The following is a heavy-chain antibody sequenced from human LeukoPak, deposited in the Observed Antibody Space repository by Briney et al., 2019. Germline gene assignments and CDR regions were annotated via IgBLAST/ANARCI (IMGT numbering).Heavy chain of an antibody. V-gene: IGHV4-31*03. CDR2: IYYSGST. CDR3: ARNYYGSGSYGDLGVDY. D-gene: IGHD3-10*01. CDR1: GGSISSGGYY. J-gene: IGHJ4*02. Sequence: SETLSHTCTVSGGSISSGGYYWSWIRRHPGKGLEWIGYIYYSGSTYYNPSLKSRVTISVDTSKNQFSLKLSSVTAADTAVYYCARNYYGSGSYGDLGVDYWGQGTLVTVSS.